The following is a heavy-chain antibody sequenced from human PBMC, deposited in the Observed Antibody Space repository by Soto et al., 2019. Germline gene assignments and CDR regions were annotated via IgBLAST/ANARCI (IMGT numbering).Heavy chain of an antibody. CDR2: ISSSGTTK. J-gene: IGHJ4*02. V-gene: IGHV3-48*03. CDR1: GFTFSSYE. Sequence: PGGSLRLSCGASGFTFSSYEMNWVRQAPGKGLEWVSYISSSGTTKYYADSVQGRFTISRDNAKNSLYLQMSSLRAEDTAIYYCARSDVWTGYYALDYWGQGTLVTVSS. CDR3: ARSDVWTGYYALDY. D-gene: IGHD3-3*01.